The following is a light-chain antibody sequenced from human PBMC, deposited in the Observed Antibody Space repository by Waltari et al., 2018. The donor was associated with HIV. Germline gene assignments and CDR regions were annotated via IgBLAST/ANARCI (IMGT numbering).Light chain of an antibody. CDR2: QDS. CDR1: QLGDKY. V-gene: IGLV3-1*01. Sequence: SYELPQPPSVSVSPGPTASITCSAAQLGDKYACWYQQKPGQSPVLVIYQDSKRPSGIPERFSGSNSGNTATLTISGTQAMDEADYYCQAWDSSTVVFGGGTKLTVL. J-gene: IGLJ2*01. CDR3: QAWDSSTVV.